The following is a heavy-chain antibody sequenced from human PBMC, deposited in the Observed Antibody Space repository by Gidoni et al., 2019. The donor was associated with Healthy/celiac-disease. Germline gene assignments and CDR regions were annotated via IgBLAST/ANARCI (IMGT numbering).Heavy chain of an antibody. CDR2: IKTNTGNP. D-gene: IGHD3-10*01. J-gene: IGHJ4*02. Sequence: QVQPVQSGTELKTPGASVKDSCKASGYTFTSYAMNWVRQAPGQGLEWMGWIKTNTGNPTYAQGFTCRFVFALDTSVSTAYLQSSSLKAEDSAVYYWAREAWYGGYWGQGTLVTVSS. CDR1: GYTFTSYA. V-gene: IGHV7-4-1*02. CDR3: AREAWYGGY.